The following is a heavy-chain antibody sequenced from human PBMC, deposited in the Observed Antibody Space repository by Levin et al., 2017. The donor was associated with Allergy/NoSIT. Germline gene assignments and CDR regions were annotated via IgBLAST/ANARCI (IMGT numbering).Heavy chain of an antibody. V-gene: IGHV3-21*01. D-gene: IGHD3-9*01. Sequence: GESLKISCAASGFTFSSYSMNWVRQAPGKGLEWVSSISSSSSYIYYADSVKGRFTISRDNAKNSLYLQMNSLRAEDTAVYYCARGWVRAYYDILTGPKIDYWGQGTLVTVSS. J-gene: IGHJ4*02. CDR2: ISSSSSYI. CDR3: ARGWVRAYYDILTGPKIDY. CDR1: GFTFSSYS.